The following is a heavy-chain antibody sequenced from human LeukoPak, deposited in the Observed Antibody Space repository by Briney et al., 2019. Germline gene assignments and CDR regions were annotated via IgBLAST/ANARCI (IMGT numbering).Heavy chain of an antibody. CDR3: AKGGDGYNYGSYFDY. D-gene: IGHD5-24*01. J-gene: IGHJ4*02. CDR2: IRNDGSSE. V-gene: IGHV3-30*02. Sequence: GGSLRLSCAASGFTFSSYGMHWVRQAPGKGLEWVAFIRNDGSSEFYKDSVKGRFTISRDNSKNTLFLQMNSLRAEDTAVYYCAKGGDGYNYGSYFDYWGQGTLVTVSS. CDR1: GFTFSSYG.